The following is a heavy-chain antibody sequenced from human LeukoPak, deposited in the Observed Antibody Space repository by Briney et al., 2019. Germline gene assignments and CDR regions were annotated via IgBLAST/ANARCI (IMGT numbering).Heavy chain of an antibody. CDR2: MNPNSGNT. D-gene: IGHD4-11*01. CDR1: GYTFTSYD. V-gene: IGHV1-8*03. J-gene: IGHJ4*02. Sequence: PTASVKVSCKASGYTFTSYDINWVRQATGQGLEWMGWMNPNSGNTGYAQKFQGRVTLSADASTNTAYMELRNLRSEDTAVYYCARDYSSHWFDYWGQGALVAVSS. CDR3: ARDYSSHWFDY.